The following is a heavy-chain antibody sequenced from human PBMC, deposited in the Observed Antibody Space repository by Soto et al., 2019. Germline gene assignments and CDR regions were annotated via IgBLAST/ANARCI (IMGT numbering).Heavy chain of an antibody. J-gene: IGHJ6*02. D-gene: IGHD4-17*01. CDR3: VRATTVTSSFFYYGLDV. CDR2: IYYNGNT. CDR1: GGSISNDDYY. Sequence: SETLSLTCTVSGGSISNDDYYWSWIRQPPGKGLEWIGHIYYNGNTYYNPSLKSRLTMSLDTSQNQFSLHLTSVIAADSASYFCVRATTVTSSFFYYGLDVWGQGTTVTVS. V-gene: IGHV4-30-4*08.